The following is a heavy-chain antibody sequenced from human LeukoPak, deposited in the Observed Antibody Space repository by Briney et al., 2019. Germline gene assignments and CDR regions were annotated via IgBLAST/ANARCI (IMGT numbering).Heavy chain of an antibody. CDR2: IWYDGSNK. CDR1: GFTVSSYA. V-gene: IGHV3-33*08. Sequence: GGSLRLSCAASGFTVSSYAMYWVRQAPGKGLEWVTNIWYDGSNKYYADSVKGRFTISRDNSKNTLYLQMNSLRAEDTAVYYCARGLFNYDNSGLNYWGQGTRVTVSS. D-gene: IGHD3-22*01. CDR3: ARGLFNYDNSGLNY. J-gene: IGHJ4*02.